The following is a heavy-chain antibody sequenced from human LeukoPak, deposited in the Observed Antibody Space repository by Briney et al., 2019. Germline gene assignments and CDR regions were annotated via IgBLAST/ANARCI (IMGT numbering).Heavy chain of an antibody. CDR2: INHSGST. CDR3: ASLTRGIAAAGTYYYYYMDV. Sequence: SETLSLNGAVYGGSFSGYYWGWIRPPPGKGLEWSGEINHSGSTNYNPSLKSRVTISVDTSKNQFSLKLSSVTAADTAVYYCASLTRGIAAAGTYYYYYMDVWGKGTTVTISS. V-gene: IGHV4-34*01. J-gene: IGHJ6*03. CDR1: GGSFSGYY. D-gene: IGHD6-13*01.